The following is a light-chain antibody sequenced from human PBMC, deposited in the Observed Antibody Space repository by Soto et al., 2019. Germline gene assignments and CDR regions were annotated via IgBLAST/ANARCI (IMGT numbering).Light chain of an antibody. CDR2: KAS. CDR3: QQYNSYSWT. CDR1: QSISSW. J-gene: IGKJ1*01. Sequence: DIQMTQSPSTLSASVGARVTITCRASQSISSWLAWYQQKPGKAPKLLIYKASSLESGVPSRFSGSGSGTEFTLTISSLQPDDFATYYCQQYNSYSWTCGQGTKVDIK. V-gene: IGKV1-5*03.